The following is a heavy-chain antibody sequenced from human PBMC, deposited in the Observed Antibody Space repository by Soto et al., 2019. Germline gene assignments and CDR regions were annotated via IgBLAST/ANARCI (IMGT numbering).Heavy chain of an antibody. Sequence: ASVKVSCKASGYTFTSYGISWVRQAPGQGLEWMGWISAYNGNTNYAQKLQGRVTMTTDTSTSTAYMELRSLRSDDTAVYYCARYSSSWYGTGPFDYWGQGTLGTVSS. D-gene: IGHD6-13*01. V-gene: IGHV1-18*04. CDR3: ARYSSSWYGTGPFDY. CDR1: GYTFTSYG. CDR2: ISAYNGNT. J-gene: IGHJ4*02.